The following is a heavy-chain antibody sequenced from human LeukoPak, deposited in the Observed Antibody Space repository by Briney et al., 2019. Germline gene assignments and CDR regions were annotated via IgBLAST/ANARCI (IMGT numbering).Heavy chain of an antibody. CDR3: ARDLLYCRSASRHNSWFDP. J-gene: IGHJ5*02. Sequence: SQTLSLTCTVSGGSISSGDYYWSWIRQPPGKGLEWIGYIYYSGSTHYNPSLKSRVTISVDTSPNQFSLNLTSVNAADTPVYYCARDLLYCRSASRHNSWFDPWGQGTLVTVSS. D-gene: IGHD2-2*01. V-gene: IGHV4-30-4*08. CDR1: GGSISSGDYY. CDR2: IYYSGST.